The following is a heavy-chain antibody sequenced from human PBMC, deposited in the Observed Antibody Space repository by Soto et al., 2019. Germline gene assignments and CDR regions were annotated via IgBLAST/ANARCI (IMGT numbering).Heavy chain of an antibody. J-gene: IGHJ4*02. V-gene: IGHV1-69*02. CDR3: ASVGPRDYYGSGSYSHFDY. D-gene: IGHD3-10*01. CDR1: GGTFSSYT. Sequence: QVQLVQSGAEVKKPGSSVKVSCKASGGTFSSYTISWVRQAPGQGLEWMGRIIPILGIANYAQKFQGRVTITADKSTGTAYMELGSRRSEDTAVYYCASVGPRDYYGSGSYSHFDYWGQGTLVTVSS. CDR2: IIPILGIA.